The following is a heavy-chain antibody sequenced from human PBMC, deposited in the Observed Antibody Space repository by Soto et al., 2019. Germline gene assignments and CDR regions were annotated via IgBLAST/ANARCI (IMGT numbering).Heavy chain of an antibody. J-gene: IGHJ4*02. V-gene: IGHV6-1*01. D-gene: IGHD5-18*01. CDR2: TYYRSRWFN. Sequence: SQPLFLPCAISRYTVSIHIAAWNWIMPSPSRVLEWLGRTYYRSRWFNDYAVSVKSRVTINPDTSTNQLSLQLNSVTPEDTAVYECAGRIADTEKSWGQRTLV. CDR1: RYTVSIHIAA. CDR3: AGRIADTEKS.